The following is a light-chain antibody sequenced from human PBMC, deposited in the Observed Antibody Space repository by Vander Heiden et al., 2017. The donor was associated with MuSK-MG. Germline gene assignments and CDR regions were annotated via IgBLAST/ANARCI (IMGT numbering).Light chain of an antibody. V-gene: IGKV1-39*01. CDR2: AAS. CDR3: QQSDSTPVL. CDR1: RSISSY. Sequence: DIQMTQSPSSLSASVGDRVTITCRASRSISSYLNWYQQKPGKAPKLLIYAASSLQSRVPSRFSGSGSGTDFTLTIISLQPEDFATYYCQQSDSTPVLFGQGTKLEIK. J-gene: IGKJ2*01.